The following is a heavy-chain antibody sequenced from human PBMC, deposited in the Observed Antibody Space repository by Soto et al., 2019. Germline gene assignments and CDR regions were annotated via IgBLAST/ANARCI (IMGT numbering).Heavy chain of an antibody. V-gene: IGHV1-18*01. Sequence: ASVKVSCKASGYTFTSYGISWVRQAPGQGLEWMGWISAYNGNTNYAQKLQGRVTMTTDTSTSTAYMELRSLRSDDTAVYYCARQGVGRGYSYGSSGLDVWGQGTTVTVSS. J-gene: IGHJ6*02. CDR2: ISAYNGNT. CDR3: ARQGVGRGYSYGSSGLDV. CDR1: GYTFTSYG. D-gene: IGHD5-18*01.